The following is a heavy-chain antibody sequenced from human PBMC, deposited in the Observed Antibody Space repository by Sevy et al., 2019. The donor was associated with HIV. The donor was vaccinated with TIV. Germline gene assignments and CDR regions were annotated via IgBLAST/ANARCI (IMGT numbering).Heavy chain of an antibody. V-gene: IGHV3-21*01. D-gene: IGHD3-22*01. J-gene: IGHJ6*02. Sequence: GGSLRLSCAASGFTFSSYSMNWVRQAPGKGLEWVSSISSSSSYIYYAYSVKGRFTISRDNAKNSLYLQMNSLRAEDTAVYYCARGKTPDSSGYYYYYYGMDVWGQGTTVTVSS. CDR3: ARGKTPDSSGYYYYYYGMDV. CDR2: ISSSSSYI. CDR1: GFTFSSYS.